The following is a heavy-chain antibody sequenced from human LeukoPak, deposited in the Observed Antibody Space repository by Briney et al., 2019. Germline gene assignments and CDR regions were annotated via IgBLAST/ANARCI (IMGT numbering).Heavy chain of an antibody. CDR3: ARGLGRSSRIQLWPYYFDY. V-gene: IGHV1-8*01. Sequence: ASVKVSCKASGYTFTTYDINWVRQATGQGLEWMGRMNPNSGNTGYAQKFQGRVTMTRNTSISTAYMELSSLRSEDTAVYYCARGLGRSSRIQLWPYYFDYWGQGTLVTVSS. CDR2: MNPNSGNT. J-gene: IGHJ4*02. D-gene: IGHD5-18*01. CDR1: GYTFTTYD.